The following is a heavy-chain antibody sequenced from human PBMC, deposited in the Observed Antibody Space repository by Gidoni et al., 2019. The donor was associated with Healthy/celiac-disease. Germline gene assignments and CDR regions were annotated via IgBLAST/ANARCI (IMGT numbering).Heavy chain of an antibody. D-gene: IGHD3-10*01. CDR3: ARLPIETYGSGSYYNDY. J-gene: IGHJ4*02. CDR2: IYPGCSDT. V-gene: IGHV5-51*01. CDR1: GYSFTSYW. Sequence: EVQLEKSGAEVKKPGESLTISCKSSGYSFTSYWIGWLRQMPGKGLEWVGNIYPGCSDTSCSPYFQGQVNISSDKSTSTDYLQWSSLKASYTAMYYCARLPIETYGSGSYYNDYWGQGTLVTVSS.